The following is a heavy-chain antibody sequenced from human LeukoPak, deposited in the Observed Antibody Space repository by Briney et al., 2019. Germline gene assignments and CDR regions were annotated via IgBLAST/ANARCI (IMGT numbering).Heavy chain of an antibody. V-gene: IGHV5-51*01. CDR2: IYPGDSDT. Sequence: GESLKISCKVSGHIFTNSWIGWVRQMPGKGLEWMGIIYPGDSDTRYSPSFQGRVTISADKSISTAYLQWSSLKASDTAMYYCARHGIYGGDLLFDYWGQGTLVTVSS. J-gene: IGHJ4*02. D-gene: IGHD2-21*01. CDR1: GHIFTNSW. CDR3: ARHGIYGGDLLFDY.